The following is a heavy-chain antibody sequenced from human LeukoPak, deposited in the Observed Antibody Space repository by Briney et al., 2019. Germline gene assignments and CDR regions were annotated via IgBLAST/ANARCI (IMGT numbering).Heavy chain of an antibody. CDR3: ASLPMARVYYGMDV. D-gene: IGHD3-10*01. Sequence: GGSLRLSCAASGFTFSSYAMSWVRQAPGKGLEWVSAISGSGGSTYYADSVKGRFTISRDNSKNTLYLQMNSLRAEDTAVYYCASLPMARVYYGMDVWGQGTTVTVSS. CDR1: GFTFSSYA. V-gene: IGHV3-23*01. CDR2: ISGSGGST. J-gene: IGHJ6*02.